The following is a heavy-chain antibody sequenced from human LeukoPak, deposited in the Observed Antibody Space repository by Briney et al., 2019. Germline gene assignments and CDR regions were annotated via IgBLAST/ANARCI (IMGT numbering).Heavy chain of an antibody. J-gene: IGHJ4*02. Sequence: GGSLRLSCAASGFDFSSNWMHWVRHAPGQGLVWVSRIKGDGISTNYADSVKGRFTISRDIAKNTLYLQMNSLRAEDTGVYYCAKDHYWSIDYWGRGTLVTISS. V-gene: IGHV3-74*01. CDR1: GFDFSSNW. CDR2: IKGDGIST. CDR3: AKDHYWSIDY. D-gene: IGHD3-3*01.